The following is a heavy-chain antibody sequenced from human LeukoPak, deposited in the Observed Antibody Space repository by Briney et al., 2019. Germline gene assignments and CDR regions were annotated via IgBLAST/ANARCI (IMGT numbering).Heavy chain of an antibody. J-gene: IGHJ4*02. CDR1: GFTFSDYY. D-gene: IGHD2-15*01. CDR3: VRDNPRCCGVVPANVDDY. V-gene: IGHV3-11*04. CDR2: ISSSGSTI. Sequence: GGCLRLSCAASGFTFSDYYMTWIRQAPGKGLEWVSYISSSGSTIYYADSVRGRFTISRDNAKNSLYLQMHSLRAEDTAVYFCVRDNPRCCGVVPANVDDYWGQGTLVTVSS.